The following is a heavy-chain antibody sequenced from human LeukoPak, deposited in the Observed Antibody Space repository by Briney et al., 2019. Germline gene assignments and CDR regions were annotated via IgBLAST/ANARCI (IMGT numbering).Heavy chain of an antibody. V-gene: IGHV3-21*01. J-gene: IGHJ4*02. D-gene: IGHD2-21*02. Sequence: GWSLRLSCVASVFIFSSYSMDWVRPAAGKGREWVSSISSSSSYIYYADSVKSRFTISRDNAKNSLYLKINSLRAEDTAVYYCARGMGHIVVVTAIDYWGQGTLVTVSS. CDR1: VFIFSSYS. CDR3: ARGMGHIVVVTAIDY. CDR2: ISSSSSYI.